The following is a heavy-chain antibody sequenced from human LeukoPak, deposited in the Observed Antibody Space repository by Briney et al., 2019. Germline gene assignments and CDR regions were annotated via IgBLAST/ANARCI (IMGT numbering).Heavy chain of an antibody. CDR2: IYYSGST. V-gene: IGHV4-31*03. J-gene: IGHJ4*02. CDR1: GGSISSGGYY. D-gene: IGHD3-22*01. CDR3: ARDRSAGGTPYYDSSGYSYFDY. Sequence: PSQTLSLTCTVSGGSISSGGYYWSWIRQHPGKGLEWIGYIYYSGSTYYNPSLKSRVTISVDTSKNQFSLKLSSVTAADTAVYYCARDRSAGGTPYYDSSGYSYFDYWGQGTLSPSPQ.